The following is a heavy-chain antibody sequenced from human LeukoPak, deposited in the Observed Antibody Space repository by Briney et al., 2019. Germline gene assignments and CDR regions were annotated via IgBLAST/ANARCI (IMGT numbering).Heavy chain of an antibody. D-gene: IGHD7-27*01. V-gene: IGHV4-34*01. CDR1: GGSFSGYY. CDR2: INHSGST. Sequence: KSSETLSLTCAVYGGSFSGYYWSWIRQPPGKGLEWIGEINHSGSTNYNPSLKSRVTISVDTPKNEFSLKLSSVTAADTVVYYCARDDWGGLDAFDIWGQGTRVTVSS. CDR3: ARDDWGGLDAFDI. J-gene: IGHJ3*02.